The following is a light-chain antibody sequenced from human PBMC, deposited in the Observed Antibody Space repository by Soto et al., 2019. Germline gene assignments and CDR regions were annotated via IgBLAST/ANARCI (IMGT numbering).Light chain of an antibody. CDR1: SSDVGNYKF. V-gene: IGLV2-23*02. J-gene: IGLJ1*01. CDR2: EVS. Sequence: QSALTQPASVSGSPGQSITISCTGSSSDVGNYKFVSWYQQYPGKAPKVMLYEVSKRPSGVSYRFSGSQSGNTASLTISGLQAEDEADYYCCSYAGSYPSYFFGTGTKLTVL. CDR3: CSYAGSYPSYF.